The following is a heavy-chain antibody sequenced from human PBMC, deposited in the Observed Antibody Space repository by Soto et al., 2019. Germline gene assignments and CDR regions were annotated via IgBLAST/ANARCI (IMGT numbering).Heavy chain of an antibody. D-gene: IGHD6-13*01. CDR3: ARDSYLEAAASNVGYYFDY. Sequence: SVKVSCKASGGTFSSYAISWVRQAPGQGLEWMGGIIPIFGKPNYAQKFQGRVTITADESTSTAYMELSSLRSEDTAVYYCARDSYLEAAASNVGYYFDYWGQGTLVTVSS. CDR2: IIPIFGKP. J-gene: IGHJ4*02. CDR1: GGTFSSYA. V-gene: IGHV1-69*13.